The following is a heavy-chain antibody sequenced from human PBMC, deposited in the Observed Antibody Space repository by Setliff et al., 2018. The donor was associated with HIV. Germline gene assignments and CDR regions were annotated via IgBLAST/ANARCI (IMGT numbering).Heavy chain of an antibody. CDR3: ARKHLVNVFDY. D-gene: IGHD3-22*01. CDR2: VYYSGAT. Sequence: SETLSLTCTVSGGSISTYYWSWIRQPPGKGLEWIGYVYYSGATNYNPSLKSRVTISVDTSKNQFSLRVNSVTAADTAVYYCARKHLVNVFDYWGQGTLVTVPS. V-gene: IGHV4-59*01. J-gene: IGHJ4*02. CDR1: GGSISTYY.